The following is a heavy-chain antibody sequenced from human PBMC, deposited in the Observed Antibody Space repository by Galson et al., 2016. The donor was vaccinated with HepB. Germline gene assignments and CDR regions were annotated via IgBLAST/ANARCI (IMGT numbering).Heavy chain of an antibody. CDR2: VSYDGSNK. CDR1: GFTFSTFA. V-gene: IGHV3-30*14. J-gene: IGHJ4*02. D-gene: IGHD6-13*01. Sequence: SLRLSCAASGFTFSTFALHWVRQAPGKGLEWVAIVSYDGSNKYYADSVKGRFTISRDYSKNTLYLQMNSLSAEDTAVYYCARNPGASTWGWGRGTLDTVAS. CDR3: ARNPGASTWG.